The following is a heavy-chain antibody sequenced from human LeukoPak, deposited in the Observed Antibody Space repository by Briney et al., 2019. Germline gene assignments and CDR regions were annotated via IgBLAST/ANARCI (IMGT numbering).Heavy chain of an antibody. D-gene: IGHD3-22*01. V-gene: IGHV3-23*01. CDR2: ISGSGGST. CDR1: GFTFSSYA. J-gene: IGHJ4*02. Sequence: PGGSLRLSCAASGFTFSSYAMSWVRQAPGKGLEWVSAISGSGGSTYYADSVKGRFTISRDNSKNTLYLQMNSLRAEDTAVYYCAEAMWYDSSGYYYGNWGQGTLVTVSS. CDR3: AEAMWYDSSGYYYGN.